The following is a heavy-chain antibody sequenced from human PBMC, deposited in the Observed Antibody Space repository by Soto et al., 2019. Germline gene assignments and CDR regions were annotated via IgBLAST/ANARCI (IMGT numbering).Heavy chain of an antibody. CDR3: ARGVDRQWADY. Sequence: QVQLQESGPGLVKPSETLSLTCTVSGGSLNAYFWTWIRQPPGKGLEWIGYIYYSGSTNYNPSLKSRVSISLHTSKNQFSLKLSSVTAADTAVYYCARGVDRQWADYWGQGTLVTVSS. CDR2: IYYSGST. CDR1: GGSLNAYF. V-gene: IGHV4-59*01. D-gene: IGHD6-19*01. J-gene: IGHJ4*02.